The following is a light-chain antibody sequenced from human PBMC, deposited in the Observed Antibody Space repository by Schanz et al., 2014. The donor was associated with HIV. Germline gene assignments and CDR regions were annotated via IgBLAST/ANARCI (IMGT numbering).Light chain of an antibody. V-gene: IGLV2-8*01. CDR3: CSYAGSSTYWV. Sequence: QSALTQPPSASGSPGQSITISCTGLNSDISTYNYVSWYQQHPGKAPKLMIYEVSKRPSGVPDRFSGSKSGNTASLTVSGLQAEDEADYYCCSYAGSSTYWVFGGGTKLTVL. J-gene: IGLJ3*02. CDR2: EVS. CDR1: NSDISTYNY.